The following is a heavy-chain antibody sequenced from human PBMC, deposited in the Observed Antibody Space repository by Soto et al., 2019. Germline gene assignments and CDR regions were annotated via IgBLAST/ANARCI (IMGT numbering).Heavy chain of an antibody. CDR2: ISAYNGNT. D-gene: IGHD6-13*01. CDR3: ARVWVGIAAAGTRFDY. Sequence: ASVKVSWKASGYTFTSYGISWVRQAPGQGLEWMGWISAYNGNTNYAQKLQGRVTMTTDTSTSTAYMELRSLRSDDTAVYYCARVWVGIAAAGTRFDYWGQGTLVTVSS. V-gene: IGHV1-18*01. CDR1: GYTFTSYG. J-gene: IGHJ4*02.